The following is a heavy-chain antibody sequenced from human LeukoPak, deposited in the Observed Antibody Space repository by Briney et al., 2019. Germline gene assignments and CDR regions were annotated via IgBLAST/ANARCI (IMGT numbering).Heavy chain of an antibody. CDR1: GGTFSSYA. CDR3: ARGGWLQFCYFDY. Sequence: SVKVSCKASGGTFSSYAISWVRQAPGQGLEWMGRIIPIFGTANYAQKFQGRVTITTDESTSAAYMELSSLRSEDTAVYYCARGGWLQFCYFDYWGQGTLVTVSS. D-gene: IGHD5-24*01. CDR2: IIPIFGTA. J-gene: IGHJ4*02. V-gene: IGHV1-69*05.